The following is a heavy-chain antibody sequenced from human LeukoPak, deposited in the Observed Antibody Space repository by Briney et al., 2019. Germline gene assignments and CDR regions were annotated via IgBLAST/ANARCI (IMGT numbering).Heavy chain of an antibody. CDR3: ARRNLWTQNDAFDI. CDR2: IIPIFGTA. V-gene: IGHV1-69*05. Sequence: SVKVSCKASGGTFSSYAISWVRQAPGQGLEWMGRIIPIFGTANYAQKFQGRVTITTDESTSTAYMELSSLRSEDTAVYYCARRNLWTQNDAFDIWGQGTMVTVS. CDR1: GGTFSSYA. D-gene: IGHD2-21*01. J-gene: IGHJ3*02.